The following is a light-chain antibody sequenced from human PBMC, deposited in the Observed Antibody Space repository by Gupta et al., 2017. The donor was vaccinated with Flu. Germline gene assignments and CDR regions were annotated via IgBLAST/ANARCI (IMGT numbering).Light chain of an antibody. J-gene: IGKJ4*02. CDR3: QQYGGAPRT. CDR2: DAS. V-gene: IGKV3D-20*01. CDR1: LSVSINY. Sequence: VLTPSPATLSLSPGERVTLSCAASLSVSINYLAWYQQITGLAPRRLIYDASRRAPGIPDRSSGSGSGTDCILTISRLQPEDVSVYYCQQYGGAPRTFGRGTKVEMK.